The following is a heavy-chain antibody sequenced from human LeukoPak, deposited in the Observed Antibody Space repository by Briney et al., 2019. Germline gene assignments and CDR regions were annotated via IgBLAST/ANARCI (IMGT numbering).Heavy chain of an antibody. J-gene: IGHJ4*02. CDR2: FNPHKGYT. CDR1: GFTFTSDYY. Sequence: GASVKVSCKASGFTFTSDYYLHWVRQAPGQGLEWMGYFNPHKGYTSSPQKFQGRITMTTDTSISAVYMELSSLISDDTAIYYRVREGNDLLSENFDCWGQGTLVTVSS. D-gene: IGHD3-16*02. V-gene: IGHV1-2*02. CDR3: VREGNDLLSENFDC.